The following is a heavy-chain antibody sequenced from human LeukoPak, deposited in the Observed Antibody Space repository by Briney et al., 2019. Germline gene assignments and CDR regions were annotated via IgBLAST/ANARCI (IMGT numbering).Heavy chain of an antibody. CDR2: ISGSVGRT. Sequence: GGSLRLSCAASGFTFSSYVMSWVRQAPGKGLEWVSSISGSVGRTYYADSVKGRFSISRDNSKNTVHLQMNSLRAEDTAVYYCAKTVTPHGSGISGWAYWGQGTLVTVSS. J-gene: IGHJ4*02. CDR1: GFTFSSYV. V-gene: IGHV3-23*01. D-gene: IGHD3-10*01. CDR3: AKTVTPHGSGISGWAY.